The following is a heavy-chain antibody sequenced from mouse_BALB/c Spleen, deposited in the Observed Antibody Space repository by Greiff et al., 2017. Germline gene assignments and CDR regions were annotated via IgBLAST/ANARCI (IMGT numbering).Heavy chain of an antibody. CDR2: IYPYNGGT. Sequence: VQLQQSGPELVKPGASVKISCKASGYTFTDYNMHWVKQSHGKSLEWIGYIYPYNGGTGYNQKFKSKATLTVDNSSSTAYMELRSLTSEDSAVYYCARDYGYDGAMDYWGQGTSVTVSS. CDR1: GYTFTDYN. CDR3: ARDYGYDGAMDY. J-gene: IGHJ4*01. V-gene: IGHV1S29*02. D-gene: IGHD2-2*01.